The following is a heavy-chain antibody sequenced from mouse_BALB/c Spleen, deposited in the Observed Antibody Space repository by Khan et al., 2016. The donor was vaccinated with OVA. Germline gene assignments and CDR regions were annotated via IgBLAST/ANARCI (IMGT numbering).Heavy chain of an antibody. CDR3: ARVDYYGSSSFAY. D-gene: IGHD1-1*01. CDR2: ISCYNGST. Sequence: LVKTGASVKISCKASGYSFTGYYMHWVKQSHGKSLEWIEYISCYNGSTTYNQKFKGKATFTVDTSSSTVYMKFNSLTSEDSAVYYCARVDYYGSSSFAYWGQGTLVTVSA. CDR1: GYSFTGYY. V-gene: IGHV1S34*01. J-gene: IGHJ3*01.